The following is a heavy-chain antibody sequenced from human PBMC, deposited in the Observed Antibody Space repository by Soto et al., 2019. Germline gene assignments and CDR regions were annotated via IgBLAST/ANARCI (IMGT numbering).Heavy chain of an antibody. V-gene: IGHV1-2*02. CDR2: IDPNSGDT. J-gene: IGHJ4*02. CDR1: GYVFTGYN. Sequence: GASVKVSCKASGYVFTGYNIHWVRQAPGQGLEWMGWIDPNSGDTNYAQTFQGRVNLTRDTSISTAYMELASLRSDDTAVYFCARDCSAGRCYAAGTDYWGQGTLVTVSS. CDR3: ARDCSAGRCYAAGTDY. D-gene: IGHD2-15*01.